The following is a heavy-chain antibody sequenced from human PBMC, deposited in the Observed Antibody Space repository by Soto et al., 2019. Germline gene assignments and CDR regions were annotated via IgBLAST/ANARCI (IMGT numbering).Heavy chain of an antibody. CDR3: ARGDTAVVHKGVDV. Sequence: SVKVSCKASGYTFTSYAMHWVRQAPGQRLEWMGWINTGNGNTKYSQKFQGRVTITRDTSASTAYMELSSLRSEDSGMYYCARGDTAVVHKGVDVWGQGTPVTVSS. CDR1: GYTFTSYA. J-gene: IGHJ6*02. D-gene: IGHD5-18*01. V-gene: IGHV1-3*04. CDR2: INTGNGNT.